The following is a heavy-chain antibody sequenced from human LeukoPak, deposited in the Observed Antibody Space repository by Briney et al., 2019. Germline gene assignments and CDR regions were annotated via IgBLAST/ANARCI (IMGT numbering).Heavy chain of an antibody. J-gene: IGHJ5*02. CDR1: GGFVRSGGYY. Sequence: SETLSLTCTVSGGFVRSGGYYWNWIRQFPGKGLQWIGYIYYGGTTYYNPSLESRVSISVDTSKNQFSLKLTSVTAADTAIYYCARAQYYDILTHSNWFDPWGQGTLVSVSS. V-gene: IGHV4-31*03. D-gene: IGHD3-9*01. CDR2: IYYGGTT. CDR3: ARAQYYDILTHSNWFDP.